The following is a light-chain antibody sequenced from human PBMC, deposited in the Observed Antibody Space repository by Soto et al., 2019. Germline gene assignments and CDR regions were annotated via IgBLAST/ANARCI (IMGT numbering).Light chain of an antibody. CDR2: DNN. CDR3: GTWDSSLSARV. CDR1: SSNIGNNY. Sequence: QSVLTQPPSVSAAPGQKVTISCSGSSSNIGNNYVSRYQQLPGTAPKLLIYDNNKRPSGIPDRFSGSKSGTSATLGITGLQTGDEADYYCGTWDSSLSARVFGTGTKV. V-gene: IGLV1-51*01. J-gene: IGLJ1*01.